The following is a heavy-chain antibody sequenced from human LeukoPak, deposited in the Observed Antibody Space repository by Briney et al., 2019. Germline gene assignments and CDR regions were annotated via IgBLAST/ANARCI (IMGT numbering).Heavy chain of an antibody. CDR2: INHSGGT. Sequence: SETLSLTCAVYGGSFSGYYWSWIRQPPGKGLEWIGEINHSGGTNYNPSLKSRVTISVDTSKNQFSLKLSSVTAADTAVYYCARVREQQLVDFDYWGEGTLVTVSS. V-gene: IGHV4-34*01. J-gene: IGHJ4*02. CDR3: ARVREQQLVDFDY. CDR1: GGSFSGYY. D-gene: IGHD6-13*01.